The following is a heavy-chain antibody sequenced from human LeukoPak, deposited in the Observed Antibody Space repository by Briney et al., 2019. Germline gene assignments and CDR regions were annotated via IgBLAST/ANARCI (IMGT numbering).Heavy chain of an antibody. CDR2: SSGTGYNI. D-gene: IGHD2-2*01. V-gene: IGHV1-18*01. CDR3: ARSRCSTSTSCYYFFFFDS. CDR1: GYTFNSYG. Sequence: ASVKVSCRASGYTFNSYGITWVRQAPGQGLEWMAWSSGTGYNIEYAEKFQERVIMTTDTPTSTAYMELRSLRSDDTAVYYCARSRCSTSTSCYYFFFFDSWGQGTLVTVSS. J-gene: IGHJ4*02.